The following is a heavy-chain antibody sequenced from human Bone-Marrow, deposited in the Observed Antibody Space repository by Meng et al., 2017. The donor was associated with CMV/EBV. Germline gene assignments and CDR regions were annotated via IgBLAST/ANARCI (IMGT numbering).Heavy chain of an antibody. J-gene: IGHJ6*02. CDR3: ARERPSGYSSSWYSYYYYGMDV. Sequence: SVKVSCKASGGTFSSYAISWVRQAPGQGLEWMGGIIPIFGTANYAQKFQGRVTITTDESTSTAYMELSSLRSEDTAVYYCARERPSGYSSSWYSYYYYGMDVWGQGTTVTVSS. V-gene: IGHV1-69*05. D-gene: IGHD6-13*01. CDR2: IIPIFGTA. CDR1: GGTFSSYA.